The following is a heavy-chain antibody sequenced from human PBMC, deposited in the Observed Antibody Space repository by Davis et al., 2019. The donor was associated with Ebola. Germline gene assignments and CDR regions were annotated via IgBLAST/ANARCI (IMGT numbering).Heavy chain of an antibody. D-gene: IGHD3-22*01. CDR1: GFTFSSYS. J-gene: IGHJ4*02. CDR2: ISSSSSYI. V-gene: IGHV3-21*04. Sequence: GESLKISCAASGFTFSSYSMNWVRQAPGKGLEWVSSISSSSSYIYYADSVKGRFTISRDNAKNSLYLQMNSLRAEDTAVYYCARDLVIYDSSGYYLIDYWGQGTLVTVSS. CDR3: ARDLVIYDSSGYYLIDY.